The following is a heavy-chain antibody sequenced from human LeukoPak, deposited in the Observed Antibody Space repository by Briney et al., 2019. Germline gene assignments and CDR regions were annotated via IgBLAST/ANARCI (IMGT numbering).Heavy chain of an antibody. D-gene: IGHD3-10*01. V-gene: IGHV4-39*01. J-gene: IGHJ5*02. CDR3: ARHMSKLEGGSGSYYNGVIRWFDP. CDR2: IYYSGST. CDR1: GGSISSSSYY. Sequence: SETLSLTCTVSGGSISSSSYYWGWIRQPPGKGLEWIGSIYYSGSTYYNPSLKSRVTISVDTSKNQFSLKLSSVTAADTAVYYCARHMSKLEGGSGSYYNGVIRWFDPWGQGTLVTVSS.